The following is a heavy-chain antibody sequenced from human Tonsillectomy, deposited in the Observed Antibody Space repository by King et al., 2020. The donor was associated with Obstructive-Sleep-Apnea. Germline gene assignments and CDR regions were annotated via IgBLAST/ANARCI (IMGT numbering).Heavy chain of an antibody. V-gene: IGHV4-39*07. Sequence: QLQESGPGLVKPSETLSLTCTVSGGSISSSSYYWGWIRQPPGKGLEWIGSIYYSGSTYYNPSLKRRVTISVDTSKNQFSLKLSSVTAADTAVYYCARDSEHCSGGSCYSSQDWFDPWGQGTLVTVSS. CDR1: GGSISSSSYY. CDR3: ARDSEHCSGGSCYSSQDWFDP. CDR2: IYYSGST. J-gene: IGHJ5*02. D-gene: IGHD2-15*01.